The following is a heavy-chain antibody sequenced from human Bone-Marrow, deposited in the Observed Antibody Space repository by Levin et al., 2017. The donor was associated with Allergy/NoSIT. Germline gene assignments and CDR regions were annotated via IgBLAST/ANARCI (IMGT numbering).Heavy chain of an antibody. D-gene: IGHD2-8*02. CDR1: GDSIRNAGKY. Sequence: SQTLSLTCLVSGDSIRNAGKYWGWIRQPPGKGLEWIGSVYVNGNAYYNPSLKSRVTFSVDTSKNQFSLKLSAVTAADTAVYYCARDSYDSTGPDYWGRGTLVTVSS. CDR3: ARDSYDSTGPDY. J-gene: IGHJ4*02. CDR2: VYVNGNA. V-gene: IGHV4-39*07.